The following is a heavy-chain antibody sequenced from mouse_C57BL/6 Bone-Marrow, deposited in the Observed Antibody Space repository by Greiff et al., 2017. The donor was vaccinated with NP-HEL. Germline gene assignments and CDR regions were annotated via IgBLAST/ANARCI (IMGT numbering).Heavy chain of an antibody. CDR3: AKSPYYSNWYFDV. CDR2: ISYSGST. Sequence: VQLKESGPGLAKPSQTLSLTCSVTGYSITSDYWNWIRKFPGNKLEYMGYISYSGSTYYNPSLKSRISITRDTSKNQYYLQLNSVTTEDTATYYCAKSPYYSNWYFDVWGTGTTVTVSS. CDR1: GYSITSDY. D-gene: IGHD2-5*01. J-gene: IGHJ1*03. V-gene: IGHV3-8*01.